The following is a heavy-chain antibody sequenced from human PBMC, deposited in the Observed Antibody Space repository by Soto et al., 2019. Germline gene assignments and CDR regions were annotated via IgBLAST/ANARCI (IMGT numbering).Heavy chain of an antibody. CDR3: ARGHYYYGMDV. Sequence: PSETLSLTCTVSNGSVSSGTYSWSWVRQPPGKGLEWIGYIYYSGTTYYTPSLKSRLTMSMDRANVHFSLNLTSVTAADTAVYFCARGHYYYGMDVWGQGITVTVSS. CDR1: NGSVSSGTYS. CDR2: IYYSGTT. J-gene: IGHJ6*02. V-gene: IGHV4-30-2*01.